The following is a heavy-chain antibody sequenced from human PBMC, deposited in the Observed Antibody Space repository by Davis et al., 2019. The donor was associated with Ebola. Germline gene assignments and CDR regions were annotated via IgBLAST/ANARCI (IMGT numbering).Heavy chain of an antibody. Sequence: GEVLKISCAASCFTFSSYSMNLVSEAPGKGAVWVSFISSSSSYIYYPDSVNGRFTITRDNAKTSLYLQMNSLRAEDTAVYYCAREIFGYDSSGYYSYYFDYWGQGTLVTVSS. CDR2: ISSSSSYI. D-gene: IGHD3-22*01. V-gene: IGHV3-21*01. CDR3: AREIFGYDSSGYYSYYFDY. CDR1: CFTFSSYS. J-gene: IGHJ4*02.